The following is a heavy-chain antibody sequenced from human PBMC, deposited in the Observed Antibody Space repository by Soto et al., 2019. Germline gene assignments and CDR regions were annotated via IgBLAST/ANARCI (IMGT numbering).Heavy chain of an antibody. V-gene: IGHV1-18*01. CDR3: ARDQWTQKAKEFDY. CDR1: GYGKSTDG. Sequence: NRSRKSSGYGKSTDGVGCGIKKHGQGLEWMGWISGYNGNTNYAQKLQGRVTMTTDTSTSTAYMEVRSLRSDDTAVYYCARDQWTQKAKEFDYCGQGTLV. J-gene: IGHJ4*02. CDR2: ISGYNGNT. D-gene: IGHD5-18*01.